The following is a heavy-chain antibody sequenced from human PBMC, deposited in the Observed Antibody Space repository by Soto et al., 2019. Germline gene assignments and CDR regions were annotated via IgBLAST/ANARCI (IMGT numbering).Heavy chain of an antibody. J-gene: IGHJ4*02. CDR1: GFSLSTRGVC. CDR3: AHRGSSWQLDY. CDR2: IYWDDDK. V-gene: IGHV2-5*02. D-gene: IGHD6-19*01. Sequence: QITLKESGPTLVRPTQTLTLTCTFSGFSLSTRGVCVGWIRQPPGKALEWLGLIYWDDDKRYSPSLKSRLTITKDTSKNQVVLTMTNLDPVDTATYYCAHRGSSWQLDYWGQGTLVTVSS.